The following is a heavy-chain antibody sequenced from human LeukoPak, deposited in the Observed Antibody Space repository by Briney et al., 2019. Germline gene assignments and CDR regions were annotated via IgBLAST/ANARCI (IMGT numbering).Heavy chain of an antibody. J-gene: IGHJ4*02. CDR2: ISGSGST. Sequence: PGGSLRLSCAASGFTFSNYAMTWVRQAPGKGLEWVSTISGSGSTYYVDSVKGRFTISRDNSKNTLYLQMNSLRAEDTAVYYCAKSSYAIPDYWGQGTLVTVSS. CDR3: AKSSYAIPDY. V-gene: IGHV3-23*01. CDR1: GFTFSNYA.